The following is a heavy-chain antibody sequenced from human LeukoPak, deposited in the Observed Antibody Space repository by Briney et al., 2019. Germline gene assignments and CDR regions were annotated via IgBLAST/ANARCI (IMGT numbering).Heavy chain of an antibody. CDR2: ILSSGST. J-gene: IGHJ4*02. CDR3: ARWDDSAWGFGN. CDR1: GGSISNYY. Sequence: SETLSLTCTVSGGSISNYYWNWIRQSPGKGLEWIGYILSSGSTHHNPSLTSRISLSVDTFKNQFSLKLSSVTAADTAVYYCARWDDSAWGFGNWGPGTLVTVSS. V-gene: IGHV4-4*09. D-gene: IGHD6-19*01.